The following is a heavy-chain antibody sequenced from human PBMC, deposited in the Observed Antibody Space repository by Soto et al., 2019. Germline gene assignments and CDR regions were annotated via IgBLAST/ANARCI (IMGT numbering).Heavy chain of an antibody. CDR3: ARHDWAKPFDY. CDR2: IYYSGST. D-gene: IGHD3-9*01. Sequence: QLQLQESGPGLVKPSETLSLTCTVSGGSISSSSYYWGWIRQPPGKGLEWIGSIYYSGSTYYTPSRKSRVTISVDTSKNQFSLKLSSVTAADTAVYYCARHDWAKPFDYWGQGTLVTVSS. J-gene: IGHJ4*02. V-gene: IGHV4-39*01. CDR1: GGSISSSSYY.